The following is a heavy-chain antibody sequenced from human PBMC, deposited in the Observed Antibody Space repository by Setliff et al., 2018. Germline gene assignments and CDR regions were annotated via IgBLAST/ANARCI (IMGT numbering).Heavy chain of an antibody. CDR3: ARGGGSVLPNYYYFNYMDV. Sequence: SETLSLTCRVSGGSVSTFYWTWIRQPPGKGLEWIGYIFTSGSTQYNPSLKSRATISVDTSKNQFSLQLTSVTAADTAIYYCARGGGSVLPNYYYFNYMDVWGKGTTVTVSS. V-gene: IGHV4-4*09. CDR2: IFTSGST. J-gene: IGHJ6*03. D-gene: IGHD2-15*01. CDR1: GGSVSTFY.